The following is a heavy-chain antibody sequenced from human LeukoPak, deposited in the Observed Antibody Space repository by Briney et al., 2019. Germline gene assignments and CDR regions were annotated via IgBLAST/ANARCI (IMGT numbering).Heavy chain of an antibody. V-gene: IGHV4-34*01. D-gene: IGHD3-10*01. CDR1: GGSFSGYY. J-gene: IGHJ6*03. Sequence: SETLSLTCAVYGGSFSGYYWSWIRQPPGKGLEWIGAINHSGSTNYNPSLKSRVTISVDKSKNQFSLKLSSVTAADTAVYYCARDRQGDYYGSGSYLYYYYYMDVWGQGTMVTVSS. CDR3: ARDRQGDYYGSGSYLYYYYYMDV. CDR2: INHSGST.